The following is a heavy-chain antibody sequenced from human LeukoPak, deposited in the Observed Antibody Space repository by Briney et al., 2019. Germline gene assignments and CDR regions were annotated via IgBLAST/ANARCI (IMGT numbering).Heavy chain of an antibody. V-gene: IGHV3-23*01. D-gene: IGHD3-10*01. CDR3: AKGYYGSGSLNAFDI. CDR2: ISGSGGST. J-gene: IGHJ3*02. Sequence: GGSLRLSCAASGFTFSSYAMSWVRQAPGKGLEWVSAISGSGGSTYYADSVKGRFTISRDNSKNTLYLQMDSLRAEDTAVYYCAKGYYGSGSLNAFDIWGQGTMVTVSS. CDR1: GFTFSSYA.